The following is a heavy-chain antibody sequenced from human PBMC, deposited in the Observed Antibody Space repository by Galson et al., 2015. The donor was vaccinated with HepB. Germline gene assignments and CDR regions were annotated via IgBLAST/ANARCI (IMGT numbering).Heavy chain of an antibody. CDR1: GFTFSDYY. CDR3: ARGIYDFWRPLGSYMDV. Sequence: SLRLSCAASGFTFSDYYMSWIRQAPGKGLEWVSYISSSSSYTNYADSVKGRFTISRDNAKNSLYLQMNSLRAADTAVYYCARGIYDFWRPLGSYMDVWGKGTTVTVSS. V-gene: IGHV3-11*06. D-gene: IGHD3-3*01. J-gene: IGHJ6*03. CDR2: ISSSSSYT.